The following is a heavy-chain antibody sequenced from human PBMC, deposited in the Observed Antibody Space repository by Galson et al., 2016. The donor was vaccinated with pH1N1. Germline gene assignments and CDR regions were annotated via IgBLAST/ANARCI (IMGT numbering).Heavy chain of an antibody. D-gene: IGHD5-12*01. V-gene: IGHV1-69*06. CDR3: ARTGSDHDTYFYYYGMDL. CDR2: IIPIFDTS. Sequence: MGGIIPIFDTSDYAQKFQGRVTITADKSKSTAYMELNSLRPEDTAVYYCARTGSDHDTYFYYYGMDLWGQGTTVTVSS. J-gene: IGHJ6*02.